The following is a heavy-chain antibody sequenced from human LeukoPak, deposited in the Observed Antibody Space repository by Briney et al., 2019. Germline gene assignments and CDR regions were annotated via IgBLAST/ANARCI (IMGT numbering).Heavy chain of an antibody. D-gene: IGHD6-13*01. J-gene: IGHJ5*02. V-gene: IGHV3-20*04. CDR3: ARGNGGAAGTVYNWFDP. CDR1: GFSFDDYG. CDR2: INWNGGST. Sequence: GGSLRLSCAASGFSFDDYGMSWVRQAPGKGREGVSGINWNGGSTGYADSVKGRFTISRDNAKNSLYLQMNSLRAEDTALYYCARGNGGAAGTVYNWFDPWGQGTLVTVSS.